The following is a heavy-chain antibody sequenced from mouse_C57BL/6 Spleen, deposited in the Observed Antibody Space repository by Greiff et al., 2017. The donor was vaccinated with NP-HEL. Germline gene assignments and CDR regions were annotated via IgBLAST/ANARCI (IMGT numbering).Heavy chain of an antibody. V-gene: IGHV1-15*01. CDR1: GYTFTDYE. D-gene: IGHD1-1*01. J-gene: IGHJ2*01. CDR3: TRYILHYFDY. CDR2: IDPETGGT. Sequence: QVQLQQSGAELVRPGASVTLSCKASGYTFTDYEMHWVKQTPVHGLEWIGAIDPETGGTAYNQKFKGKAILTADKSSSTAYMELRSLTSEDSAGYYCTRYILHYFDYWGQGTTLTVSS.